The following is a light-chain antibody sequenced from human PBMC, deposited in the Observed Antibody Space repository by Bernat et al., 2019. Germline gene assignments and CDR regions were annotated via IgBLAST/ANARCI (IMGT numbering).Light chain of an antibody. Sequence: QSVLTQPPSASGTPGQTVTISCSGSSSNIGINYVYWYQHFPGTAPKVLIYSNSQRPSGVPDRFSGSKSGTSASLAIRGLRSEDEADYYCAAWDDSLRGRMFGGGTKLTVL. CDR3: AAWDDSLRGRM. CDR2: SNS. V-gene: IGLV1-47*02. J-gene: IGLJ3*02. CDR1: SSNIGINY.